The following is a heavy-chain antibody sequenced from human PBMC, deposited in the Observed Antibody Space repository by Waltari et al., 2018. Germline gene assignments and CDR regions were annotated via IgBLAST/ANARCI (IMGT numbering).Heavy chain of an antibody. Sequence: QVQLVQSGAEVKKPGSSVKVSCRASGGTFSSYTFSWVRQAPGQGLEWMGRVIPMLGTPNYAQKFHGRVTITADKSTSTAYMELSRLRSDDTAVYYCARGFGALDAFDIWGQGTMVTVSS. CDR1: GGTFSSYT. CDR3: ARGFGALDAFDI. J-gene: IGHJ3*02. V-gene: IGHV1-69*08. D-gene: IGHD3-16*01. CDR2: VIPMLGTP.